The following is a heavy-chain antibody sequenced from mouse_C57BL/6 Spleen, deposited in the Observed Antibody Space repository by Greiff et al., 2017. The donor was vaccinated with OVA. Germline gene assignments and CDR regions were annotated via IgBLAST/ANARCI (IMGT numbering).Heavy chain of an antibody. CDR2: INPNNGGT. D-gene: IGHD1-1*02. Sequence: VQLQQSGPELVKPGASVKIPCKASGYTFTDYNMDWVKQSHGKSLEWIGDINPNNGGTSYHQKFKGKATLTVDKSSSTAYMELRSLTSEDTAVYYCARSGGGYFDYWGQGTTLTVSS. V-gene: IGHV1-18*01. CDR3: ARSGGGYFDY. J-gene: IGHJ2*01. CDR1: GYTFTDYN.